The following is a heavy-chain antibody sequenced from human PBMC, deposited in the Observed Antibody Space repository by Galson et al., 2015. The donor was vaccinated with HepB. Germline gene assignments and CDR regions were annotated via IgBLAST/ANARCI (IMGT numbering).Heavy chain of an antibody. V-gene: IGHV2-70*04. CDR2: IDWDDEK. Sequence: PALVKPTQTLTLTCTFSGFSLTTSGVRVGWIRQPPGKALDWVARIDWDDEKFYTPSLKTRLTISKDTTKNQVVLKMTNMDPVDTATYYCARIRGWGDAFEMWGQGTRVTGSS. D-gene: IGHD6-19*01. J-gene: IGHJ3*02. CDR3: ARIRGWGDAFEM. CDR1: GFSLTTSGVR.